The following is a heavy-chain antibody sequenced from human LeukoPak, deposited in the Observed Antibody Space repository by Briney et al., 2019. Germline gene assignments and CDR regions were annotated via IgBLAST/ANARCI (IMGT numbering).Heavy chain of an antibody. Sequence: GGSLRLSCAASGFTFSTYAMNWVRQAPGKGLEWVSAISGSGGSTYYADSVKGRFTISRDNSKNTLYLQMNSLRAEDTAVYYCAKDPVSRSYGFSYYFDYWGQGTLVTVSS. J-gene: IGHJ4*02. CDR2: ISGSGGST. CDR1: GFTFSTYA. V-gene: IGHV3-23*01. D-gene: IGHD5-18*01. CDR3: AKDPVSRSYGFSYYFDY.